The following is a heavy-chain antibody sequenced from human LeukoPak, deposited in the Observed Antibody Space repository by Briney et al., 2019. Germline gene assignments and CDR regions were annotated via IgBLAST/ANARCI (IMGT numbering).Heavy chain of an antibody. V-gene: IGHV3-21*01. D-gene: IGHD6-13*01. CDR3: AREEGKQQMEAFDY. J-gene: IGHJ4*02. CDR2: IGGSSTSI. Sequence: GGSLRLSCAASGFTFSTYSMNWVRQAPGKGLEWVSSIGGSSTSIYYAGSAKGRFTISRDNAKNSLYLQMNSLRAEDTAVYYCAREEGKQQMEAFDYWGQGTLVTVSS. CDR1: GFTFSTYS.